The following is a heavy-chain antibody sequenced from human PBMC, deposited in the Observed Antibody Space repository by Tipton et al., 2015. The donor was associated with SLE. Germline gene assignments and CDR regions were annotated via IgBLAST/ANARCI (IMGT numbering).Heavy chain of an antibody. D-gene: IGHD3-10*01. V-gene: IGHV4-59*01. Sequence: PGLVKPSETLSLICTVSGGSLSTYYWTWIRQPPGKGLEWIGYIYYSGSTNYNPSLKSRVTISVDTSKNQFSLKLSSVTAADTAVYYCARDRRPTGPRVYYYYYYMDVWGKGTTVTVSS. CDR2: IYYSGST. CDR1: GGSLSTYY. J-gene: IGHJ6*03. CDR3: ARDRRPTGPRVYYYYYYMDV.